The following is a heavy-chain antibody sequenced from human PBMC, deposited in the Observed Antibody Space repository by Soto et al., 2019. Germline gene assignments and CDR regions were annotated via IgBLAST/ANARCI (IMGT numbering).Heavy chain of an antibody. CDR2: INHVGGT. Sequence: PSETLSLTCAVYGGFLSESYWTWIRQPPGKGLEWIGEINHVGGTNYNPSLKSRVTISVDTSQNQFSLRLNSVTAADTAVYYCARDETSAIHFLDYWGQGSLVTVSS. J-gene: IGHJ4*02. CDR3: ARDETSAIHFLDY. V-gene: IGHV4-34*01. D-gene: IGHD2-2*01. CDR1: GGFLSESY.